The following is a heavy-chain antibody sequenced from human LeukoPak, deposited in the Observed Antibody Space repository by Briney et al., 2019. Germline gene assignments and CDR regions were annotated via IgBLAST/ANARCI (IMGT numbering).Heavy chain of an antibody. J-gene: IGHJ3*02. CDR2: IKRDGSAK. Sequence: PGGSLRLSCAASGFTFSSYWMTWVRQAPGKGLEWVANIKRDGSAKYYVDSVKGRFTISRDSAKNSLYLQMNRLRAEDTAVYFCARDSNPNDRHVFYDAFDIWGQGTMVTVSS. CDR1: GFTFSSYW. V-gene: IGHV3-7*01. D-gene: IGHD3-22*01. CDR3: ARDSNPNDRHVFYDAFDI.